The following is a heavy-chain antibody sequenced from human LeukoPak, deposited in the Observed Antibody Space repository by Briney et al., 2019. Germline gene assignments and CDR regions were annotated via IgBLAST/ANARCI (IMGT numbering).Heavy chain of an antibody. D-gene: IGHD3-10*01. V-gene: IGHV5-51*01. J-gene: IGHJ4*02. CDR1: GYSFTSYW. Sequence: GESLKTSCKGSGYSFTSYWIGWARQMPGKGLEWMGIIYPGDSDTRYSPSFQGQVTISADKSISTAYLQWSSLKASDTAMYYCARRGLRNTMVFDYWGQGTLVTVSS. CDR2: IYPGDSDT. CDR3: ARRGLRNTMVFDY.